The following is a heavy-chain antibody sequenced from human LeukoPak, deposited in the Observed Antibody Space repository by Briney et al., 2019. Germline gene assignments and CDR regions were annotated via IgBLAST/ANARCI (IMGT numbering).Heavy chain of an antibody. J-gene: IGHJ4*02. D-gene: IGHD6-19*01. Sequence: GGSLRLSCAASGFIISSYAMHWVQQAPGEGLEWVTVISYDGCNKYYADSVKGRFTISRDNSNNTLYLLMNILTDENTAVYYCARELNPYCSGCYLVYWGKGTLVTVSS. CDR2: ISYDGCNK. CDR3: ARELNPYCSGCYLVY. V-gene: IGHV3-30*04. CDR1: GFIISSYA.